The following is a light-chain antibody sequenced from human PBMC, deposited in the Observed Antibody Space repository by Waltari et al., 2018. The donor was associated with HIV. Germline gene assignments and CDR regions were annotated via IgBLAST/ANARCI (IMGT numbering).Light chain of an antibody. CDR3: QTGGTGIVV. V-gene: IGLV4-69*01. J-gene: IGLJ3*02. Sequence: HLVLTQSPSASASLGASVKVTCNLSSEHSSYAIAWHQHRPETGPRYLMQLKRDGSRDRGDGIPDHFSGSSSGAERYLISSSLQCDDDADYYCQTGGTGIVVFGGGTKLTVL. CDR2: LKRDGSR. CDR1: SEHSSYA.